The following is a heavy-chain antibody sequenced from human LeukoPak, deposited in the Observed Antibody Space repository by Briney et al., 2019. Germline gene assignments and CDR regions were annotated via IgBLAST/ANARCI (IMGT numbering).Heavy chain of an antibody. D-gene: IGHD6-13*01. CDR3: ARVVLAAAQ. J-gene: IGHJ4*02. CDR1: GFTFSSYA. V-gene: IGHV3-30*04. Sequence: PGGSLRLSCAASGFTFSSYAMHWVRQAPGKGLEWVAVISYDGSNKYYADSVKGRFTISRDNSKNTLYLQMNSLRAEDTAVYYCARVVLAAAQWGQGTLVTVSS. CDR2: ISYDGSNK.